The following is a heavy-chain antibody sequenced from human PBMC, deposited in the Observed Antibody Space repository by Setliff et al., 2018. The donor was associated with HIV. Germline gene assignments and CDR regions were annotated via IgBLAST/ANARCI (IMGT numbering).Heavy chain of an antibody. J-gene: IGHJ4*02. V-gene: IGHV4-61*09. D-gene: IGHD2-21*01. CDR2: IYSSGST. CDR3: AKQYCGGDCYSDSYYYMDF. CDR1: GGSISSGHYY. Sequence: KISETLSLTCTVSGGSISSGHYYWSWIRQPAGKGLEWIGHIYSSGSTNYNPSLKSRVTISVDTSKNQFSLKLSSVTAADTAVYYCAKQYCGGDCYSDSYYYMDFWGREPWSPSPQ.